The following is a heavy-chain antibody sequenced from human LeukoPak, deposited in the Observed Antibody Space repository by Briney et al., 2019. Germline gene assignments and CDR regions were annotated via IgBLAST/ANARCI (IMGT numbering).Heavy chain of an antibody. CDR2: FDPEDGET. Sequence: ASVKVSCKVSGYTLTEFSMHWVRQAPGKRLEWMGGFDPEDGETIYAQKFQGRITMTEDTSTDTAYMELSSLRSEDSAVYYCATMDLWFGSLSYWGQGTLVTVSS. CDR1: GYTLTEFS. D-gene: IGHD3-10*01. CDR3: ATMDLWFGSLSY. V-gene: IGHV1-24*01. J-gene: IGHJ1*01.